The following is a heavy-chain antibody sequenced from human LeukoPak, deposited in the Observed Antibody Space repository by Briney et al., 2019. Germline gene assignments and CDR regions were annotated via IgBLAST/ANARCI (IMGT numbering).Heavy chain of an antibody. D-gene: IGHD3-9*01. CDR2: INHSGST. Sequence: SETLSLTCAVYGGSSSGYYWSWIRQPPGKGLEWIGEINHSGSTNYNPSLKSRVTISVDMSKNQFSLKLSSVTAADTAVYYCARGDAVLRYFDWLSDDAFDIWGQGTMVTVSS. J-gene: IGHJ3*02. CDR3: ARGDAVLRYFDWLSDDAFDI. CDR1: GGSSSGYY. V-gene: IGHV4-34*01.